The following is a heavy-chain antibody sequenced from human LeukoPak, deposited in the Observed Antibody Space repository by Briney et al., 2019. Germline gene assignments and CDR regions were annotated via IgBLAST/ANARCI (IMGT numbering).Heavy chain of an antibody. CDR3: AGGNRGSRVPKWFDP. Sequence: GGSLRLSCAASGFTFSSYSMNWVRQAPGKGLEWVSSISSSSSYIYYADSVKGRFTISRDNAKNSLYLQMNSLRAEDTAVYDCAGGNRGSRVPKWFDPWGQGTLVTVSS. D-gene: IGHD3-16*01. CDR1: GFTFSSYS. V-gene: IGHV3-21*01. CDR2: ISSSSSYI. J-gene: IGHJ5*02.